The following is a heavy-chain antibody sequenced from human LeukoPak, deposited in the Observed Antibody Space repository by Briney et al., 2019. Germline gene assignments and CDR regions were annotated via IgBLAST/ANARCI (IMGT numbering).Heavy chain of an antibody. CDR1: GLTFRNYG. CDR2: ISYDGSNK. Sequence: GGSLRLSCAASGLTFRNYGMHWVRQAPGKGLEWVAIISYDGSNKYYADSVRGRFTISKDNSQNTLYLQMDSLRAEDTAVYYCASHRGDYATGYFDYWGQGTLVTVSS. D-gene: IGHD1-1*01. V-gene: IGHV3-30*03. J-gene: IGHJ4*02. CDR3: ASHRGDYATGYFDY.